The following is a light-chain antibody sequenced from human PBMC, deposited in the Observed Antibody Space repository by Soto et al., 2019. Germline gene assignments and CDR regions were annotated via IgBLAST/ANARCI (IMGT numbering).Light chain of an antibody. Sequence: ELTQPPSVSVSPGQTARVTCSGDALPKQYAYWYQQKPGQAPVLVIYKDSERPSGIPERFSGSSSGTTVTLTISGVQAEDEADYYCQSADSSGTYYVFGTGTKVTVL. CDR1: ALPKQY. CDR2: KDS. V-gene: IGLV3-25*02. CDR3: QSADSSGTYYV. J-gene: IGLJ1*01.